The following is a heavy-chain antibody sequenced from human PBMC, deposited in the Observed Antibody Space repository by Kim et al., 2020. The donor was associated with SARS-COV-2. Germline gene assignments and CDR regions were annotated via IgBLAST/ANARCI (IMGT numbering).Heavy chain of an antibody. CDR3: AKDRGIQLWLGPFDY. Sequence: GGSLRLSCAASGFTFSSYGMHWVRQAPGKGLEWVAVISYDGSNKYYADSVKGRFTISRDNSKNTLYLQMNSLRAEDTAVYYCAKDRGIQLWLGPFDYWGQGTLVTVSS. V-gene: IGHV3-30*18. CDR1: GFTFSSYG. CDR2: ISYDGSNK. J-gene: IGHJ4*02. D-gene: IGHD5-18*01.